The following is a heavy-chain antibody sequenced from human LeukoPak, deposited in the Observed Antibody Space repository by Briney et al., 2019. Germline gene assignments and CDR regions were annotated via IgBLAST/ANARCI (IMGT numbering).Heavy chain of an antibody. CDR3: ARGRDFWSGYYIDY. CDR2: IYYSGST. V-gene: IGHV4-59*01. Sequence: SETLSLTCTVSGGSISSYYWSWIRQPPGKGLEWIGYIYYSGSTNYNPSLKSRVTISVDTSKNQFSLKLSSVTAADTAVYYCARGRDFWSGYYIDYWGQGTLVTVSS. D-gene: IGHD3-3*01. J-gene: IGHJ4*02. CDR1: GGSISSYY.